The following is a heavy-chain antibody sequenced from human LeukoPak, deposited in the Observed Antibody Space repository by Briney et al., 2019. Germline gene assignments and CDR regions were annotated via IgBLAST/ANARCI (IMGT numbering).Heavy chain of an antibody. Sequence: SETLSLTCAVYGGSFSGYYWSWIRQPPGKGLEWIGEINHSGSTNYNPSLKSRVTISVDTSKNQFSLKLSSVTAADTAVYYCAREGYCSGGSCRGWFDPWGQGTLVTVSS. V-gene: IGHV4-34*01. D-gene: IGHD2-15*01. CDR3: AREGYCSGGSCRGWFDP. CDR1: GGSFSGYY. CDR2: INHSGST. J-gene: IGHJ5*02.